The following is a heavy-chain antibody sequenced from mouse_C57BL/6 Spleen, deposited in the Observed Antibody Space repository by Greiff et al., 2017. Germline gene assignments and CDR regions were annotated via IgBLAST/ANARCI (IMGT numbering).Heavy chain of an antibody. J-gene: IGHJ4*01. D-gene: IGHD4-1*01. CDR2: IDPSDSYT. CDR3: ARSRTGTRAMDY. Sequence: QVQLQQPGAELVMPGASVKLSCKASGYTFTSYWMHWVKQRPGQGLEWIGEIDPSDSYTNYNQKFKGKSTLTVDKSSRTAYMQLSSLTSEDSAVYYCARSRTGTRAMDYWGQGTSVTVSS. V-gene: IGHV1-69*01. CDR1: GYTFTSYW.